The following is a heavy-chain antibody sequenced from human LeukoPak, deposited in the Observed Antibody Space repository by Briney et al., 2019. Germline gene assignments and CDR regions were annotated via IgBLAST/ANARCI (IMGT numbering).Heavy chain of an antibody. V-gene: IGHV6-1*01. CDR2: TYYRSKWYN. Sequence: QTLSLTCAISGDSVSSKNAAWNWIRQSPSRGLEWLGRTYYRSKWYNDYAVSVKGRITINADTSKNQFSLQLNSVTPEDTAVYYCARDQRYCSSSSCPWEPFDYWGQGTLVTVSS. CDR3: ARDQRYCSSSSCPWEPFDY. CDR1: GDSVSSKNAA. J-gene: IGHJ4*02. D-gene: IGHD2-2*01.